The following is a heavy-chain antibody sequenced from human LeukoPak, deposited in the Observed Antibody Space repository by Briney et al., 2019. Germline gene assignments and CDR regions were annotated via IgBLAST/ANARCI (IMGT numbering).Heavy chain of an antibody. CDR3: ASSASVPTYYYYYYMDV. D-gene: IGHD6-6*01. V-gene: IGHV1-18*01. J-gene: IGHJ6*03. CDR1: GYTFTSYG. Sequence: GASVKVSCKASGYTFTSYGISWVRQAPGQGLEWMGWISAYNGNTNYAQKLQGRVTMTTDTSTSTAYMELRSLRSDDTAVYYCASSASVPTYYYYYYMDVWGKGTTVTVSS. CDR2: ISAYNGNT.